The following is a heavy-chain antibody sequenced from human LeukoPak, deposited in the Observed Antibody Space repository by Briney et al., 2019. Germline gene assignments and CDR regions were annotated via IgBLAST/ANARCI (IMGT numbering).Heavy chain of an antibody. J-gene: IGHJ4*02. CDR3: ARGRVPIVVVPPAIVY. V-gene: IGHV1-2*02. Sequence: ASVKLSCKASGYTFTGYYMHWVRQAPGQGLEWMGWITPNSGGTNYAQKFQGRVTMTRDTSINTAYLELSRLRSDDTAVYYCARGRVPIVVVPPAIVYWGQGTLVTVSS. D-gene: IGHD2-2*01. CDR1: GYTFTGYY. CDR2: ITPNSGGT.